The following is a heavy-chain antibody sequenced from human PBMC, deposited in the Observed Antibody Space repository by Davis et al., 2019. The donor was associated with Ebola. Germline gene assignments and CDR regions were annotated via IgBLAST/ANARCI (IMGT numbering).Heavy chain of an antibody. CDR1: GFTFSSYA. Sequence: GGSLRLSCAASGFTFSSYAMHWVRQAPGKGLEWVAVISYDGSNKYYADSVKGRFTISRDNSKNTLYLQMNSLRVEDTAVYYCVKDTRGYDRPFDSWGQGTLVTVSS. CDR2: ISYDGSNK. CDR3: VKDTRGYDRPFDS. V-gene: IGHV3-30-3*01. D-gene: IGHD3-22*01. J-gene: IGHJ4*02.